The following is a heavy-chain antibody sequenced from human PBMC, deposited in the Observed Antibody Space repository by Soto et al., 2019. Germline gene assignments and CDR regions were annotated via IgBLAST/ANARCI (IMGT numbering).Heavy chain of an antibody. V-gene: IGHV3-53*01. CDR2: IYSGGST. D-gene: IGHD4-17*01. CDR3: ARYSTTVVTGRAFDI. J-gene: IGHJ3*02. CDR1: GFTVSGNY. Sequence: AGGSLRLSCAASGFTVSGNYMSWVRQAPGKGLEWVSLIYSGGSTYYADSVKGRFTISRDNSKNTLYLQMNSLRAEDTAVYYCARYSTTVVTGRAFDIWGQGTMVTVAS.